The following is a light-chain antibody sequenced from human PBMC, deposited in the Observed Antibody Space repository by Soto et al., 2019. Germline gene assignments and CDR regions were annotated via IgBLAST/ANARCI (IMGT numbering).Light chain of an antibody. CDR1: QSILYASNNKNY. CDR2: WAS. CDR3: QQYYNSYS. J-gene: IGKJ2*03. V-gene: IGKV4-1*01. Sequence: DIVLTQSPDFLAVSLGARATINCKSSQSILYASNNKNYLGWYQQKPGQPPKLLIYWASTRQSGVPDRFSGSGSGTDFTLTISSLQAEDVAVYYCQQYYNSYSFGQGTKVEIK.